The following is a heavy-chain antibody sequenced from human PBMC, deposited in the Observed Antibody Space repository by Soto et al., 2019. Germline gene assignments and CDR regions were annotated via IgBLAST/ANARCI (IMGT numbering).Heavy chain of an antibody. D-gene: IGHD5-18*01. J-gene: IGHJ4*02. CDR1: GFTFRTYD. CDR2: ISSSSSYT. Sequence: LRLSCAASGFTFRTYDMSWIRQAPGKGLEWVSYISSSSSYTNYADSVKGRFTISRDNAKNSLYLQMNSLRAEDTAVYYCARATAMVTWDFDYWGQGTLVTVSS. V-gene: IGHV3-11*06. CDR3: ARATAMVTWDFDY.